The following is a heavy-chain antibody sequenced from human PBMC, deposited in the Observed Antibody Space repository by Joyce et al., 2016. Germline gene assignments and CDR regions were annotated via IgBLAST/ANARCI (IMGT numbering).Heavy chain of an antibody. V-gene: IGHV4-4*07. CDR1: GGFISGHY. Sequence: QLQLQESGPGLVKPSETLSLTCTVSGGFISGHYWSWIRQTAGKGLDWIGRIHSNGTTIYNPACQSRVTMSLDLPKNQFSLRLRSVTAADSAIYYCAKFARDSSGFYPEADWGQGTLVTVSS. D-gene: IGHD3-22*01. CDR2: IHSNGTT. J-gene: IGHJ4*02. CDR3: AKFARDSSGFYPEAD.